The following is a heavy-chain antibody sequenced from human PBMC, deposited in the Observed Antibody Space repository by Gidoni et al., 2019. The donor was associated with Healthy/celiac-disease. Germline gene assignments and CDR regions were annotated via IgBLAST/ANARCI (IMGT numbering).Heavy chain of an antibody. J-gene: IGHJ6*03. V-gene: IGHV4-34*01. CDR1: GGSFSGYY. CDR2: INHSGST. D-gene: IGHD6-13*01. Sequence: QVQLQQWGAGLLKPSETLSLTCAVYGGSFSGYYWSWIRQPPGKGLEWIGEINHSGSTNYNPSLKSRVTISVDTSKNQFSLKLSSVTAADTAVYYCAREKQLVSGYYYYYMDVWGKGTTVTVSS. CDR3: AREKQLVSGYYYYYMDV.